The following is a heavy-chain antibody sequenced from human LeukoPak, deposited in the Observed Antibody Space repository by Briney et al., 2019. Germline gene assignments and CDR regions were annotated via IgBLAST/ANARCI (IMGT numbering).Heavy chain of an antibody. CDR1: GGSISSGDYY. CDR2: IYYSGST. CDR3: ARDVLLWFGASYYYYGMDV. D-gene: IGHD3-10*01. Sequence: SETLSLTCTVSGGSISSGDYYWSWIRQPPGTGLEWLGYIYYSGSTYYNPSLKSRVTISVDTSKNQFSLKLSSVTAADTAVYFCARDVLLWFGASYYYYGMDVWGQGTTVTVSS. V-gene: IGHV4-30-4*01. J-gene: IGHJ6*02.